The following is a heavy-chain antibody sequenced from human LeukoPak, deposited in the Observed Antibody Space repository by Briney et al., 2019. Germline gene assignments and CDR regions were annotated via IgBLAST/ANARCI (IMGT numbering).Heavy chain of an antibody. V-gene: IGHV3-7*01. CDR1: GFTFSSYW. J-gene: IGHJ4*02. D-gene: IGHD6-6*01. Sequence: GGSLRVSCAASGFTFSSYWMSWVRQAPGKGLEWVANIKQDGSEKYYVDSVKGRFTISRDNAKNSLYLQMNSLRAEDTAVYYCARDPTPEYSSSSGDYWGQGTLVTVSS. CDR3: ARDPTPEYSSSSGDY. CDR2: IKQDGSEK.